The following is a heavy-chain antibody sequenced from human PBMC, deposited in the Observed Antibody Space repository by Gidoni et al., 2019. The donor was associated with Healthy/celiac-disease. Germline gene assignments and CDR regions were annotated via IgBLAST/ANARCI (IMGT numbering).Heavy chain of an antibody. Sequence: QVQLQESGPGLVKPSETLSLTCTVSGGSVSSGSYSWSWIRQPPGKGLEWIGYIYYSGSTNYNPSLKSRVTISVDTSKNQFSLKLSSVTAADTAVYYCARDSFGPYTMIVETQLDGMDVWGQGTTVTVSS. V-gene: IGHV4-61*01. D-gene: IGHD3-22*01. CDR3: ARDSFGPYTMIVETQLDGMDV. CDR1: GGSVSSGSYS. J-gene: IGHJ6*02. CDR2: IYYSGST.